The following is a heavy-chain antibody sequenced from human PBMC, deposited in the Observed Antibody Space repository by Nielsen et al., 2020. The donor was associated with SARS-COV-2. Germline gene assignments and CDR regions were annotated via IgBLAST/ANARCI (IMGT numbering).Heavy chain of an antibody. CDR1: GYTFTSYA. CDR3: AREVSYYYYGMDV. Sequence: ASVKVSCKASGYTFTSYAMHWVRQAPGQRLEWMGWINAGNGNTKYSQKFQGRVTITRDTSASTAYMGLSSLRSEDTAVYYCAREVSYYYYGMDVWGQGTTVTVSS. J-gene: IGHJ6*02. CDR2: INAGNGNT. V-gene: IGHV1-3*01.